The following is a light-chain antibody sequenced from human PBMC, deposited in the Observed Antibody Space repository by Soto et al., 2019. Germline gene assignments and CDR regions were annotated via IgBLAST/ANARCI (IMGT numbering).Light chain of an antibody. CDR3: QQYKSYLRT. CDR2: AAS. V-gene: IGKV1-5*01. J-gene: IGKJ1*01. Sequence: DIQMTRSPSTLSAPVGDRVTITCRASQTISSWLAWYQQKPGKAPKLLIYAASTLESGVSSRFSGRGSGTEFTLTINSLQPEDFATYYCQQYKSYLRTFGQGTKVDIK. CDR1: QTISSW.